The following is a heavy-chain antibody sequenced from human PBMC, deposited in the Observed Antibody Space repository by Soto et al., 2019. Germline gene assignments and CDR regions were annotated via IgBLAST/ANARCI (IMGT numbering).Heavy chain of an antibody. CDR2: IYYSGST. V-gene: IGHV4-59*01. J-gene: IGHJ5*02. CDR1: GGSISSYY. Sequence: SESLSLTCTVSGGSISSYYWSRIRQPPGKGLEWIGYIYYSGSTNYNPSLKSRVTISVDTSKNQFSLKLSSVTAADTAVYYCARGPFGVARRFDRWGQGTLVSVSS. CDR3: ARGPFGVARRFDR. D-gene: IGHD3-3*01.